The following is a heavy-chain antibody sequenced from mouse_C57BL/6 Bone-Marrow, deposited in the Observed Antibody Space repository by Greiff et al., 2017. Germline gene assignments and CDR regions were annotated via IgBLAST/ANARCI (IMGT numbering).Heavy chain of an antibody. Sequence: QVQLQQSGAELVRPGTSVKVSCKASGYAFTNYLIEWVKQRPGRGLEWIGVINPGSGGTNYNEKFKGKATLTADKSSSTAYMQLSSLTSEDSAVYFCAREGGYYYGSSYWDGAMDYWGQGTSVTVSS. CDR2: INPGSGGT. CDR3: AREGGYYYGSSYWDGAMDY. CDR1: GYAFTNYL. V-gene: IGHV1-54*01. J-gene: IGHJ4*01. D-gene: IGHD1-1*01.